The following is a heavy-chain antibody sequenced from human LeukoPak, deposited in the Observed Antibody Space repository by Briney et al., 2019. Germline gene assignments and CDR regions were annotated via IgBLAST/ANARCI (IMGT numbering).Heavy chain of an antibody. V-gene: IGHV3-23*01. J-gene: IGHJ4*02. Sequence: PGGSLRLPCAASGFTFSSYAMSWVRQAPGKGLEWVSAISGSGGSTYYADSVKGRFTISRDNSKNTLYLQMNSLRAEDTAVYYCAKDQGNIVLMVYAHFDYWGQGTLVTVSS. CDR1: GFTFSSYA. CDR3: AKDQGNIVLMVYAHFDY. D-gene: IGHD2-8*01. CDR2: ISGSGGST.